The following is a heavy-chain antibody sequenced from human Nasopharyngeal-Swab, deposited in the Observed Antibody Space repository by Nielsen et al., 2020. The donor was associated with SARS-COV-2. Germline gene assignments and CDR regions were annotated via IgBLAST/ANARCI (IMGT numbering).Heavy chain of an antibody. D-gene: IGHD3-22*01. V-gene: IGHV3-30*18. CDR2: ISYDGSNK. CDR1: GFTFSSYG. J-gene: IGHJ4*02. Sequence: GESLKISCAASGFTFSSYGMHWVRQAPGKGLEWVAVISYDGSNKYYADSVKGRFTISIDNSKNTLYLQMNSLRAEDTAVYYCAKGDYYDSSGYYYGFDYWGQGTLVTVSS. CDR3: AKGDYYDSSGYYYGFDY.